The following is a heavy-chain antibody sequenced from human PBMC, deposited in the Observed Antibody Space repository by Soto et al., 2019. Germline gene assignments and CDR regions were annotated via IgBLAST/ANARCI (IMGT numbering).Heavy chain of an antibody. CDR3: ASQRGEIAAAGPSLDY. CDR1: GFTFSDYA. V-gene: IGHV3-23*01. J-gene: IGHJ4*02. Sequence: VQLLESGGGLVQPGGSLRLSCAASGFTFSDYAMSWVRQTPGKGLEWVSVISASGGITYYADSVRGRFTISRDNSKNTLHLQMDSLRAEDTAVYYCASQRGEIAAAGPSLDYWGQGTLVTVSS. D-gene: IGHD6-13*01. CDR2: ISASGGIT.